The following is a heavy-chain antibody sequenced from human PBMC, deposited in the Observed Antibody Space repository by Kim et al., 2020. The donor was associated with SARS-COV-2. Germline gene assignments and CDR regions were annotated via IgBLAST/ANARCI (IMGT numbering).Heavy chain of an antibody. D-gene: IGHD2-8*02. J-gene: IGHJ4*02. V-gene: IGHV3-30*01. Sequence: ATSVSSRLHVSRDNSKNTLYLKMDSLRPEDTAVYYCARGTSETVLGIAYWGQGTLVTVSS. CDR3: ARGTSETVLGIAY.